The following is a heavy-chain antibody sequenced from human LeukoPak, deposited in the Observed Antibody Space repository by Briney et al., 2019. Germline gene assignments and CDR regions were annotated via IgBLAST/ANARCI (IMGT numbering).Heavy chain of an antibody. J-gene: IGHJ6*02. Sequence: PSETLSLTCTVSGGSISSGGYYWSWIRQHPGKGLEWIGYIYYSGSTYYNPSLKSRVTISVDTSKNQFSLKLSSVTAADTAVYYCARGPDISCMDVWGQGTTVTVSS. V-gene: IGHV4-30-4*08. D-gene: IGHD1-14*01. CDR1: GGSISSGGYY. CDR2: IYYSGST. CDR3: ARGPDISCMDV.